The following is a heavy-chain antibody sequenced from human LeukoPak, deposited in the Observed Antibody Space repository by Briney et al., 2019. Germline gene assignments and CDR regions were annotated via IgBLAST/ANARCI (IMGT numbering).Heavy chain of an antibody. Sequence: SGPTLVKPTQTLTLTCTFSGFSFSTREVGVGWLRQDQGKALEWLAFIYWNEDAFSSPSLKSSLTIIKHTSKNQVVLKTTNLDAVDRGTYYCARGRGSARSSLFDYWGQGTLVTVSS. V-gene: IGHV2-5*04. CDR2: IYWNEDA. CDR3: ARGRGSARSSLFDY. J-gene: IGHJ4*02. CDR1: GFSFSTREVG. D-gene: IGHD5-12*01.